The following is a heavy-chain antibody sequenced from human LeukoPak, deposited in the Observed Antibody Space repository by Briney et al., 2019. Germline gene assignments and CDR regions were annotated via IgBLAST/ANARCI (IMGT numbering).Heavy chain of an antibody. CDR1: GYTFTGYY. CDR2: MNPVSGNA. J-gene: IGHJ4*02. D-gene: IGHD6-13*01. Sequence: ASVRVSCKASGYTFTGYYMHWVRQAPGQGLEWMGWMNPVSGNAGSAQKFQGRITLTRDTSINTAYMELSSLRSDDTAFYCARAPMGAAALYWGQGTLVTVSS. CDR3: ARAPMGAAALY. V-gene: IGHV1-2*02.